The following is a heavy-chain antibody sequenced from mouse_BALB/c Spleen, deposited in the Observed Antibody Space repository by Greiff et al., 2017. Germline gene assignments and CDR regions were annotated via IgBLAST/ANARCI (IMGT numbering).Heavy chain of an antibody. D-gene: IGHD2-14*01. CDR1: GYTFTNYW. CDR3: ASEVRRGYYAMDY. Sequence: VQVVESGAELVRPGTSVKISCKASGYTFTNYWLGWVKQRPGHGLEWIGDIYPGGGYTNYNEKFKGKATLTADTSSSTAYMQLSSLTSEDSAVYFCASEVRRGYYAMDYWGQGTSVTVSS. CDR2: IYPGGGYT. V-gene: IGHV1-63*02. J-gene: IGHJ4*01.